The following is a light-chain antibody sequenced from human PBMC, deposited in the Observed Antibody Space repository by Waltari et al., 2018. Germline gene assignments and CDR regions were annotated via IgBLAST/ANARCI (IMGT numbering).Light chain of an antibody. CDR3: QQYNSAPWT. CDR2: YAS. CDR1: QGINSY. Sequence: DIQMTQSPSSMSASVGDTVTITCRPSQGINSYLAWYQQKPGKAPKPLIYYASNLESGVPSRFSGSGSGTEFTLSISSLQPEDFATYYCQQYNSAPWTFGQGTKVEI. J-gene: IGKJ1*01. V-gene: IGKV1-16*01.